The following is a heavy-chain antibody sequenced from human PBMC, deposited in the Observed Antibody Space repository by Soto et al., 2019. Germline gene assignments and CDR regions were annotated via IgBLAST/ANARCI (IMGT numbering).Heavy chain of an antibody. D-gene: IGHD2-15*01. Sequence: EVQLVESGGGLVQPGGSLRLSCTASGFIVSDTYVNWVRQAPGKGLEWVTVISDRGDTHYADSVRGRFSLSRDISDNTLHLQMNNLRVEDTAVYYCAREPRYCRGGSXSITGDAYDIWGQGTMVTVSS. V-gene: IGHV3-66*01. J-gene: IGHJ3*02. CDR2: ISDRGDT. CDR1: GFIVSDTY. CDR3: AREPRYCRGGSXSITGDAYDI.